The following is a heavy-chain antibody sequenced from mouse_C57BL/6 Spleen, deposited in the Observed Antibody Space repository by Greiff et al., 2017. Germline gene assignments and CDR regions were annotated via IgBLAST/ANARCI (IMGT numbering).Heavy chain of an antibody. CDR2: FTMYSDAT. Sequence: LVESGAELVRPGSSVKLSCKDSYFAFMASAMHWVKQRPGHGLEWIGSFTMYSDATESSENFKGKATLTANPSSSTAYMELSSLTSEDSAVYYCARGGYGSSSGAMDYWGQGTSVTVAS. CDR1: YFAFMASA. J-gene: IGHJ4*01. V-gene: IGHV1-49*01. CDR3: ARGGYGSSSGAMDY. D-gene: IGHD1-1*01.